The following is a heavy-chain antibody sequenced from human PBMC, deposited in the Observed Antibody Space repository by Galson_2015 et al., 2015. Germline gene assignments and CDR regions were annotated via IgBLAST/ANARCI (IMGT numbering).Heavy chain of an antibody. Sequence: SLRLSCAASGFNFGDYAMSWLRQAPGKGLEWVGFIRNKAYGETPQYAASVKGRFTISRDDSKSIADLQMSNLKTEDTAVYYCTRFLAYYFHSSNDYFDVWGRGTMVTVSA. V-gene: IGHV3-49*03. CDR2: IRNKAYGETP. J-gene: IGHJ3*01. CDR1: GFNFGDYA. CDR3: TRFLAYYFHSSNDYFDV. D-gene: IGHD3-22*01.